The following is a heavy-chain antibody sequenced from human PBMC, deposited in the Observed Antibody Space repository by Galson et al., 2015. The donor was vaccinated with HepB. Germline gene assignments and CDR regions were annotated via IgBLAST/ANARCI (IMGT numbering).Heavy chain of an antibody. Sequence: SLRLSCAASGFTFSDYYMSWIRQAPGKGLEWVSYISSSSSYTNYADSVKGRFTISRDNAKNSLYLQMNSLRAEDTAVYYCAALGYCSSTSCYGYKGWFDPWGQGTLVTVSS. CDR3: AALGYCSSTSCYGYKGWFDP. D-gene: IGHD2-2*01. CDR2: ISSSSSYT. CDR1: GFTFSDYY. J-gene: IGHJ5*02. V-gene: IGHV3-11*06.